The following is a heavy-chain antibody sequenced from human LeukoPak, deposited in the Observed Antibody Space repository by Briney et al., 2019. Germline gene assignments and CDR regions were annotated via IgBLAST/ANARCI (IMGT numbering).Heavy chain of an antibody. CDR2: IRHDGSNK. D-gene: IGHD2-2*01. J-gene: IGHJ6*03. V-gene: IGHV3-30*02. CDR1: GFTFSSYG. CDR3: AKDPRYCSSTSCLGGNYYYYYMDV. Sequence: PGGSLRLSCAASGFTFSSYGMHWVRQAPGKGLEWVAFIRHDGSNKYYADSVKGRFTISRDNSKNTLYLQMNSLRAEDTAVYYCAKDPRYCSSTSCLGGNYYYYYMDVWGKGTTVTISS.